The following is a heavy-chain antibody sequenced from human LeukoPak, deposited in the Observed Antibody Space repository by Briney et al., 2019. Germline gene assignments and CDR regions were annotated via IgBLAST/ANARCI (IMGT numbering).Heavy chain of an antibody. CDR3: ARTSIATRHFDY. J-gene: IGHJ4*02. CDR1: GDSISSDTYY. V-gene: IGHV4-31*03. D-gene: IGHD6-6*01. CDR2: IYYSGST. Sequence: SQTLSLTCTVSGDSISSDTYYWSWIRQHPGKDLEWIGYIYYSGSTYYNPSLKSRITISVDTSKNQFSLKLSSVIAADTAVYYCARTSIATRHFDYWGQGTLVTVSS.